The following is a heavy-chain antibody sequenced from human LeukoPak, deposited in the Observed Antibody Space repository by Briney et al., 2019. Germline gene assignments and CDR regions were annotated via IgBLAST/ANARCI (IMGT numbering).Heavy chain of an antibody. J-gene: IGHJ4*02. D-gene: IGHD5-24*01. CDR1: GGSISSDY. Sequence: SETLSLTCTVSGGSISSDYWSWIRQPPGKGLEWIGYIYYSGSTNYNPSLKSRVTISVDTSKNQFSLKLSSVTAADTAVYYCARHWEMATINYFDYWGQGTLVTVSS. CDR3: ARHWEMATINYFDY. V-gene: IGHV4-59*08. CDR2: IYYSGST.